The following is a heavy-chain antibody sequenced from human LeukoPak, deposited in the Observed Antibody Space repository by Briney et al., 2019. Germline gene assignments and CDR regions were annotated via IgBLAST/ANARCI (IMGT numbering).Heavy chain of an antibody. D-gene: IGHD6-19*01. CDR1: GGSISSYY. J-gene: IGHJ4*02. Sequence: PSETLSLTCTVSGGSISSYYWNWIRQPAGKGLEWIGRIYPSGSTNYNPSLKSRVTMSVDMSKNQFSLKLTSMTAAATAVYYCARDPSFSSGWFDCWGQGTLVTVSS. CDR2: IYPSGST. CDR3: ARDPSFSSGWFDC. V-gene: IGHV4-4*07.